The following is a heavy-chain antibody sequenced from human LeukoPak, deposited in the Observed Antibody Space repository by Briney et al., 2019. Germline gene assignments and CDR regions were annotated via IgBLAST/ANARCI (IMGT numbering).Heavy chain of an antibody. J-gene: IGHJ4*02. Sequence: PSETLSLTCTVSGGSISSSGYYWGWIRQPPGKGLEWIGYIFYSGSTSYNPSLESRVTISVDTSKNQFSLKLSSVTAADTAVYYCARYHQYSSAWYLDYWGQGALVTVSS. CDR2: IFYSGST. V-gene: IGHV4-61*05. D-gene: IGHD6-19*01. CDR3: ARYHQYSSAWYLDY. CDR1: GGSISSSGYY.